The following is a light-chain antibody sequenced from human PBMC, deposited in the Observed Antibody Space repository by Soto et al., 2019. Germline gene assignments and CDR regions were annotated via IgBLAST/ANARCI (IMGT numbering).Light chain of an antibody. Sequence: DTVMTQSPLSLSVTPGEPASISCRSSQSLLHSNGDNYLDWYVQKPGQSPQLLIYLGSNRAPGVPEGFSGSESGTDFTLKISRVEAEDVGVYYFMQGLQSPVSFGGGTKVEIK. CDR2: LGS. CDR3: MQGLQSPVS. CDR1: QSLLHSNGDNY. J-gene: IGKJ4*01. V-gene: IGKV2-28*01.